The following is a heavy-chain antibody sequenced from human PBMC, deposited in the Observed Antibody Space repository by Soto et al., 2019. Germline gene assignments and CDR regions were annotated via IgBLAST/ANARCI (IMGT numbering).Heavy chain of an antibody. Sequence: SETLSLPCTVSGGSVRHGSDYGSLIRQPPGKGLEWIGYIYYSVRTNYNPSLKSRVTISVDTSKMQFSLKLSSVTAADTAVYYCARDSGYYDSSGYYDSWGQGTMVTVSS. D-gene: IGHD3-22*01. J-gene: IGHJ4*02. CDR1: GGSVRHGSDY. CDR3: ARDSGYYDSSGYYDS. CDR2: IYYSVRT. V-gene: IGHV4-61*01.